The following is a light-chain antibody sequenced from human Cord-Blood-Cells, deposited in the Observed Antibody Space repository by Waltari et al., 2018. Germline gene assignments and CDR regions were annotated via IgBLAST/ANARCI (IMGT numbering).Light chain of an antibody. CDR3: QQYDNLPPLT. V-gene: IGKV1-33*01. CDR2: DAS. Sequence: DIQMTQSPSSLSASVGARVTITCQASQDISNYLNWYQKKPGKAPKLLIYDASNLETGVPSRFSGSGSGTDFTFTISSLQPEDIATYYCQQYDNLPPLTFGGGTKVEIK. CDR1: QDISNY. J-gene: IGKJ4*01.